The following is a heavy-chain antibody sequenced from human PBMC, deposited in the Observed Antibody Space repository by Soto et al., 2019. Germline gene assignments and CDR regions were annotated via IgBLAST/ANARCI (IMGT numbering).Heavy chain of an antibody. V-gene: IGHV3-48*02. J-gene: IGHJ4*02. CDR3: ARVPRGGSSWYLYYFDY. CDR2: ISSSSSTI. Sequence: GGSLRLSCAASGFTFSSYSMNWVRQAPGKGLEWVSYISSSSSTIYYADSVKGRFTISRDNAKNSLYLQMNSLRDEDTAVYYCARVPRGGSSWYLYYFDYWGQGTLVTVSS. CDR1: GFTFSSYS. D-gene: IGHD6-13*01.